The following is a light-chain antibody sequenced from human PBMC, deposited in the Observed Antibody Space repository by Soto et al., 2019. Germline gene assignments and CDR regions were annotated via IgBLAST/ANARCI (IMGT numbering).Light chain of an antibody. J-gene: IGLJ3*02. CDR1: SSDVGAYNY. CDR3: SSYTSSSTWL. Sequence: QSALTQPASVSGSPGQSITISCTGTSSDVGAYNYVSWYQQHPGKAPKLMIYEVSNRPSGVSNRFSGSKSANTASLTISGLQAGDEADYYCSSYTSSSTWLFGGGTKLIVL. CDR2: EVS. V-gene: IGLV2-14*03.